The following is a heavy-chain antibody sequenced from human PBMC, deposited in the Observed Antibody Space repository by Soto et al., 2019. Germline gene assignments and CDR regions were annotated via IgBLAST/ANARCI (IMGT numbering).Heavy chain of an antibody. Sequence: ASVKVSCKASGYTFTSYAMHWVRQAHGQRLEWMGWINAGNGNTKYSQKFQGRVTITRDTSASTAYMELSSLRSEDTAVYYCARATYYDFWSGFDYWGQGTLVTVSS. CDR1: GYTFTSYA. CDR3: ARATYYDFWSGFDY. D-gene: IGHD3-3*01. V-gene: IGHV1-3*01. J-gene: IGHJ4*02. CDR2: INAGNGNT.